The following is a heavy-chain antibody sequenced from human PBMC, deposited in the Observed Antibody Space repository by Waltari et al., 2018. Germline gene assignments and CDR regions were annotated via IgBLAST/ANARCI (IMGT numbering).Heavy chain of an antibody. V-gene: IGHV1-69*08. CDR1: GGTFSSYA. Sequence: QVQLVQSGAEVKKPGSSVKVSCKASGGTFSSYAISWVRQAPGQGLEWMGSIIPIFGTANYAQKFQCRVTITADKSTSTAYMELSSLRSEDTAVYYCARVVTGLVEDDYWGQGTLVTVSS. CDR3: ARVVTGLVEDDY. CDR2: IIPIFGTA. D-gene: IGHD2-21*02. J-gene: IGHJ4*02.